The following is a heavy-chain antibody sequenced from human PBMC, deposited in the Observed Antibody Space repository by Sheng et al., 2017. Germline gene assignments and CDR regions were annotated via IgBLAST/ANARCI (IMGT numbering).Heavy chain of an antibody. CDR3: TTAEFCSGGSCSISYFDY. CDR1: GFTFSNAW. Sequence: EVQLVESGGGLVKPGGSLRLSCAASGFTFSNAWMSWVRQAPGKGLEWVGRIKSKTDGGTTDYAAPVKGRFTISRDDSKNTLYLQMNSLKTEDTAVYYCTTAEFCSGGSCSISYFDYWGQGTLVTVSS. D-gene: IGHD2-15*01. V-gene: IGHV3-15*01. J-gene: IGHJ4*02. CDR2: IKSKTDGGTT.